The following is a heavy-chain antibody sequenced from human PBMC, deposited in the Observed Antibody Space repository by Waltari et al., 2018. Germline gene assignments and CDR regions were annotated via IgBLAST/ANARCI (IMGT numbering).Heavy chain of an antibody. CDR1: GYTFTNFH. D-gene: IGHD1-1*01. CDR3: ARRYGYYYYYMDV. J-gene: IGHJ6*03. Sequence: SVKVSCKASGYTFTNFHIDWIRQATGQGLEWIGWMNPDSGDAGYAQKFQGRVTFTRDTSITTAYMELSSLRFEDTAVYYCARRYGYYYYYMDVWGKGTTVTVSS. CDR2: MNPDSGDA. V-gene: IGHV1-8*03.